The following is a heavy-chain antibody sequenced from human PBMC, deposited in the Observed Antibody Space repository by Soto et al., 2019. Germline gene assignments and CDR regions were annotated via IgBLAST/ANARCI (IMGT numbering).Heavy chain of an antibody. CDR2: IYPADSDV. CDR1: GYSCFSHW. V-gene: IGHV5-51*01. D-gene: IGHD5-12*01. J-gene: IGHJ4*02. Sequence: GVSLKISCKGSGYSCFSHWIGWVRQMPGKGLEWVGIIYPADSDVRYSPSFQGQVTISADKSINTAYLQWRSLKASDAAMYYCARRDGFKIDHWGQGTPVTVSS. CDR3: ARRDGFKIDH.